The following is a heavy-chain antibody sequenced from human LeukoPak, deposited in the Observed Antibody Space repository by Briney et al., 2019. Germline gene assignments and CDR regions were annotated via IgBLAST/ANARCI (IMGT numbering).Heavy chain of an antibody. Sequence: GGSLRLSCAASGFTFSSYSMNWVRQAPGKGLEWVSSISSSSSYIYYADSVKGRFTISRDNAKNSLYLQMNSLRAEDTAVYYCARTVVAATHLALDYWGQGTLVTVSS. CDR2: ISSSSSYI. J-gene: IGHJ4*02. V-gene: IGHV3-21*01. CDR3: ARTVVAATHLALDY. D-gene: IGHD2-15*01. CDR1: GFTFSSYS.